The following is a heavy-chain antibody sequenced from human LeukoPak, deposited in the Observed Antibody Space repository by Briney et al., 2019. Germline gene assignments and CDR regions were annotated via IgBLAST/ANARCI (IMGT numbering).Heavy chain of an antibody. V-gene: IGHV3-30-3*01. CDR2: ISYAGSNK. CDR1: GFTFSSYA. D-gene: IGHD1-26*01. CDR3: ARDPGTIGSYGFYYYGMDV. J-gene: IGHJ6*02. Sequence: GGSLRLSCAASGFTFSSYAMHWVRQDPGKGMEWVAVISYAGSNKYYADSVKGRFTISRDNSKNTLYLQMNSLRAEDTAVYYCARDPGTIGSYGFYYYGMDVWGQGTTVTVSS.